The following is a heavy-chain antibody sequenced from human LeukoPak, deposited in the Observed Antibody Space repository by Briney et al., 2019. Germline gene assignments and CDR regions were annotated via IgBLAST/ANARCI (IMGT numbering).Heavy chain of an antibody. CDR3: ARVVQARVEMATISGGLLDY. D-gene: IGHD5-24*01. J-gene: IGHJ4*02. CDR2: ISGYNAKT. V-gene: IGHV1-18*01. Sequence: GASVKVSCKTSGYTFTSYGISWVRQAPGQGLEWMGWISGYNAKTNYLQKFQGRVTMAIDTSTTTAYMELSSLRSEDTAVYYCARVVQARVEMATISGGLLDYWGQGTLVTVSS. CDR1: GYTFTSYG.